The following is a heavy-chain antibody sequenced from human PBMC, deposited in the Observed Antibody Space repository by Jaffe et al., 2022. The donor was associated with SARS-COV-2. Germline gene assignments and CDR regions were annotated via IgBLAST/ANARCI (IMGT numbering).Heavy chain of an antibody. CDR3: THPTEYFDEHTYYSVFDD. D-gene: IGHD3-9*01. CDR1: GFSLSSSGVG. CDR2: IYWNDDK. Sequence: QITLRESGPTLVKPTQTLTLTCTFSGFSLSSSGVGVGWIRQPPGKAPEWLALIYWNDDKRYSPSLKSRLTIAKDTSKNQVVLTMTNMDPVDTATYYCTHPTEYFDEHTYYSVFDDWGQGTLVTVSS. V-gene: IGHV2-5*01. J-gene: IGHJ4*02.